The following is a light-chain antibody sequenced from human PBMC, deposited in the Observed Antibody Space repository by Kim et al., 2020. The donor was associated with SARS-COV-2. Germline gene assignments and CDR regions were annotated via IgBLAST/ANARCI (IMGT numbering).Light chain of an antibody. J-gene: IGKJ5*01. CDR1: QSLLHSNGYNY. CDR3: MQAVQTPIT. CDR2: LGS. V-gene: IGKV2-28*01. Sequence: DIVMTQSPLSLPVTPGEPASISCRSSQSLLHSNGYNYLDWYLQKPGQSPQLLIYLGSNRASGVPDRFSGSGSGTDFTLKISRVEAEDVGVYYCMQAVQTPITFGQGTRLDIK.